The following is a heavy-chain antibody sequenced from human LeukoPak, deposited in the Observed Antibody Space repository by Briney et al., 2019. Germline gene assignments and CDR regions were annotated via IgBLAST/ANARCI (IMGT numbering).Heavy chain of an antibody. CDR3: ARTADISTGFGSDY. J-gene: IGHJ4*02. D-gene: IGHD3-9*01. V-gene: IGHV3-7*01. Sequence: GGSLRLSCAASGFTFSSYWMSWVRQAPGKGLEWVANIKQDGSEKYYVDSVKGRFTISRDNAKNSLYLQMNSLRAEDTAVYYCARTADISTGFGSDYWGQGTLVTVSS. CDR2: IKQDGSEK. CDR1: GFTFSSYW.